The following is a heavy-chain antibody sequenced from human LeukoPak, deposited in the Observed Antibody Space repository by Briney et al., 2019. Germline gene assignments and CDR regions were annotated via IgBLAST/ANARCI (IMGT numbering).Heavy chain of an antibody. D-gene: IGHD2-21*01. J-gene: IGHJ4*02. V-gene: IGHV3-74*01. CDR1: GFTFSNYW. CDR3: ARGAYCGGDCPLPNSLY. CDR2: IKGDGSST. Sequence: QAGGSLRLSCVAPGFTFSNYWMHWVRQAPGKGLVWVSRIKGDGSSTTYADSVKGRFTISRDNAKNALYLQMNSLRPEDTAVYYCARGAYCGGDCPLPNSLYWRQGSLVTVSS.